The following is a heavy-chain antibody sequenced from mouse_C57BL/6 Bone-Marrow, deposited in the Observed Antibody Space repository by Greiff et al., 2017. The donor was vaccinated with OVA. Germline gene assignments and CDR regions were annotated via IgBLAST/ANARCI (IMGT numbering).Heavy chain of an antibody. Sequence: EVKLVESGAGLVKPGGSLKLSCAASGFTFSSYSMSWVRQTPEKRLEWVAYISSGGDYIYYADTVKGRFTIARDDSRNTLSLQRSSLKSVDTAMYYSTSLLAAMDYWVQGTSTTVPS. CDR1: GFTFSSYS. CDR2: ISSGGDYI. CDR3: TSLLAAMDY. V-gene: IGHV5-9-1*02. J-gene: IGHJ4*01. D-gene: IGHD1-1*01.